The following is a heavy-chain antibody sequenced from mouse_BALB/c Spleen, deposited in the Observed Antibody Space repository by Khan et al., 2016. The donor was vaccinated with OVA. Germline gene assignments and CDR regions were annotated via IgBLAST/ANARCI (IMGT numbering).Heavy chain of an antibody. CDR3: ARLDEI. V-gene: IGHV2-9*02. J-gene: IGHJ2*01. CDR2: ICAAGST. CDR1: GFSLTSSG. Sequence: QVQLKESGPGLVAPSQSLSITCTVSGFSLTSSGVHWVRQPPGQGLEWLGVICAAGSTNYYSALFSRPGTIKDNSTSTAFLKINRLKTDDTAMYYCARLDEIWGQGTTLTGAS.